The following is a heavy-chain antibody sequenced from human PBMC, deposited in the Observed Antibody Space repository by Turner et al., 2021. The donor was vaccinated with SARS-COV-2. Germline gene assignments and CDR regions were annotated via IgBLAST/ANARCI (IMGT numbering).Heavy chain of an antibody. CDR3: AREMGLGMDV. J-gene: IGHJ6*02. D-gene: IGHD3-16*01. V-gene: IGHV3-30*04. CDR2: ISYDGSNK. CDR1: GFTFSSYA. Sequence: QVQLVEPGGGVVQRGWSLRLSCAASGFTFSSYAMHWVRQAPGKGLEWVAFISYDGSNKYYADTVKGRFTISRDNSKNTLYLQMNSLRAEDTAVYYCAREMGLGMDVWGQGTMVTVSS.